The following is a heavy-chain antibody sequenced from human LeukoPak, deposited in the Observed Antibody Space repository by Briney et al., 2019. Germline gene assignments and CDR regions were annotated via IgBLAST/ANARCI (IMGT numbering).Heavy chain of an antibody. Sequence: SQTLSLTCTVSGGSISSGGYYWSWIRQHPGKGLEWIGYIYYSGSTYYNPSLKSRVTISVDTSKNQFSLKLSSVTAADAAVYYCARAEPDYYDSSADAFDIWGQGTMVTVSS. D-gene: IGHD3-22*01. J-gene: IGHJ3*02. CDR3: ARAEPDYYDSSADAFDI. CDR2: IYYSGST. V-gene: IGHV4-31*03. CDR1: GGSISSGGYY.